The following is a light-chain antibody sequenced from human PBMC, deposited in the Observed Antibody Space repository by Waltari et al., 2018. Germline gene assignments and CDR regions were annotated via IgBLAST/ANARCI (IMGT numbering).Light chain of an antibody. CDR2: DVS. CDR1: SSDVGGYNY. Sequence: QSALTQPASVSGSPGQSITISCTGTSSDVGGYNYVSWYQQDPGKAPKLMIYDVSNRPSGVSNRFSGSKSGNTASLTISGLQAEDEADYYCSSYTSSSTLVFGGGIKLTVL. CDR3: SSYTSSSTLV. V-gene: IGLV2-14*01. J-gene: IGLJ2*01.